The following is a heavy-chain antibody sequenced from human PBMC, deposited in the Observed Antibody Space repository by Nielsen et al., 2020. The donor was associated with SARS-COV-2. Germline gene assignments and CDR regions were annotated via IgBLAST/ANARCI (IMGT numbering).Heavy chain of an antibody. D-gene: IGHD1-1*01. CDR2: ISSSSSYI. Sequence: GESLKISCAASGFTFSSYSMNWIRQAPGKGLEWVSSISSSSSYIYYADSVKGRFTISRDNAKNSLYLQMNSLRAEDTAVYYCVSSSWNEGFGYWGQGTLVTVSS. CDR1: GFTFSSYS. J-gene: IGHJ4*02. CDR3: VSSSWNEGFGY. V-gene: IGHV3-21*04.